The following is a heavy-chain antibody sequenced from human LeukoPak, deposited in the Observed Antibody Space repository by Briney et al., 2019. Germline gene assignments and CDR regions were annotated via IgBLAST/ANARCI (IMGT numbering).Heavy chain of an antibody. V-gene: IGHV3-30-3*01. CDR2: ISYDGSNK. Sequence: GGSLRLSCAASGFTFSSYAMHWVRQAPGKGLEWVAVISYDGSNKYYADSVKGRFTISRDNSKNTLYLQMNSLRAEDTAVYYYARGVEGIAVAPYYFDYWGQGTLVTVSS. CDR1: GFTFSSYA. CDR3: ARGVEGIAVAPYYFDY. D-gene: IGHD6-19*01. J-gene: IGHJ4*02.